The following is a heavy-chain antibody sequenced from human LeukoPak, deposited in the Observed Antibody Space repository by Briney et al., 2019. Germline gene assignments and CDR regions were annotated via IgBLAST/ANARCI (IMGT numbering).Heavy chain of an antibody. V-gene: IGHV1-2*02. J-gene: IGHJ4*02. Sequence: ASVKVSCKASGYTFTGYYMHWVRQAPGQGLEWMGWINPNSGGANSAQKFQGRVTMTRDMSISTAYMDLSRLRSDDTAVYYCATLGGSYYGSRSYSYWGQGTLVTVSS. CDR1: GYTFTGYY. CDR3: ATLGGSYYGSRSYSY. CDR2: INPNSGGA. D-gene: IGHD3-10*01.